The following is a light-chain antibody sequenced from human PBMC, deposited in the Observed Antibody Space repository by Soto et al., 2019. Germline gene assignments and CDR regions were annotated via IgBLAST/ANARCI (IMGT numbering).Light chain of an antibody. CDR1: QGICSY. J-gene: IGKJ2*01. V-gene: IGKV1-27*01. CDR3: QQYNNWPHT. CDR2: SAS. Sequence: DIHLTQSPSSLSASVGDRVTITCRVSQGICSYLNCYRRKPGRVPKLLIYSASNLQSGVPSRFSGSASGTEFTLTINSLQSEDFAVYYCQQYNNWPHTFGQGTKVDIK.